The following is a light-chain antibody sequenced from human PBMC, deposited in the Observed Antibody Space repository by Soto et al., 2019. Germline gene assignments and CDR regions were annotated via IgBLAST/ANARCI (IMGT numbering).Light chain of an antibody. CDR2: RAS. Sequence: EIVLTQSPATLSVSPGERATLSCRASQSVSSDLAWYQQKPGQAPRLLIYRASTRATGIPARFSGSGSGTEFTFTISSLQSEDFAVYYCQQYNDWPLFGPGTKVD. CDR3: QQYNDWPL. J-gene: IGKJ3*01. CDR1: QSVSSD. V-gene: IGKV3-15*01.